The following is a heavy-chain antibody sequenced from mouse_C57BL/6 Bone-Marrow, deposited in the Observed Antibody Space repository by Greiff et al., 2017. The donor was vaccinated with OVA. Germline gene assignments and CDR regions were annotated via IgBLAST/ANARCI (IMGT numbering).Heavy chain of an antibody. J-gene: IGHJ4*01. CDR3: ARLDAMDY. CDR1: GFTFSDFY. V-gene: IGHV5-12*01. CDR2: ISNGGGIA. Sequence: EVQLVESGGGLVQPGGSLKLSCAAPGFTFSDFYLSWIRQTPEKRLEWVAYISNGGGIAYYPDTVKGRFPISRDNAKNTLYLQMSRLKSEYTAMYYCARLDAMDYWGQGTSVTVSS.